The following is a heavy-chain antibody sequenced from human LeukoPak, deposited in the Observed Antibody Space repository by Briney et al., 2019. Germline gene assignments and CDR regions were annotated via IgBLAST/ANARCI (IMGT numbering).Heavy chain of an antibody. D-gene: IGHD1-26*01. CDR3: ARDTSGSYYDYYYYGMDV. Sequence: ASVKVSCKASGYTFTSYAMHWVRQAPGQRLEWMGWINAGNGNTKYSQKFQGRVTITRDTSASTAYMELRSLRSDDTAVYYCARDTSGSYYDYYYYGMDVWGQGTTVTVSS. J-gene: IGHJ6*02. V-gene: IGHV1-3*01. CDR1: GYTFTSYA. CDR2: INAGNGNT.